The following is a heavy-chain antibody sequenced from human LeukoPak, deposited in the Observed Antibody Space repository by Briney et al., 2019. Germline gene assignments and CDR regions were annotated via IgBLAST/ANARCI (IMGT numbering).Heavy chain of an antibody. CDR3: ARRRDGYSSGEIFDY. Sequence: ASETLSLTCTVSGGSVSSGSHYWNWIRQPPGKGLEWIGYIYYTGSTNYNPSLKSRVAISLDTSNNQFSLKLSSVTAADTAVYYCARRRDGYSSGEIFDYWGQGTLVTVSS. CDR2: IYYTGST. CDR1: GGSVSSGSHY. V-gene: IGHV4-61*01. D-gene: IGHD5-24*01. J-gene: IGHJ4*02.